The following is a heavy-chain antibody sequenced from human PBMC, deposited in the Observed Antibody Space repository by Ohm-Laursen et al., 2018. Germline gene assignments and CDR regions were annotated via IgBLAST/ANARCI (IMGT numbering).Heavy chain of an antibody. D-gene: IGHD3-10*01. CDR2: IYYSGST. J-gene: IGHJ5*02. CDR1: GGSISSYY. CDR3: ARQVTMVRGFASRFDP. Sequence: SDTLSLTCTVSGGSISSYYWSWIRQPPGKGLEWIGYIYYSGSTNYNPSLKSRVTISVDTSKNQFSLKLSSVTAADTAVYYCARQVTMVRGFASRFDPWGQGTLVTVSS. V-gene: IGHV4-59*07.